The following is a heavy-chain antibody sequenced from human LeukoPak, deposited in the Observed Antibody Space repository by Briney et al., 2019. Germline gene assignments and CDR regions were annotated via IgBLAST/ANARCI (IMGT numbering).Heavy chain of an antibody. J-gene: IGHJ6*03. D-gene: IGHD4-11*01. CDR1: GYTLTELS. Sequence: ASVKVSCKVSGYTLTELSMHWVRQAPGKGLEWMGGFDPEDGETIYAQKFQGRVTMTEDTSTDTAYMELSSLRSEDTAVYYCATEARDYSNYHYHYYMDVWGKGTTVTVSS. V-gene: IGHV1-24*01. CDR3: ATEARDYSNYHYHYYMDV. CDR2: FDPEDGET.